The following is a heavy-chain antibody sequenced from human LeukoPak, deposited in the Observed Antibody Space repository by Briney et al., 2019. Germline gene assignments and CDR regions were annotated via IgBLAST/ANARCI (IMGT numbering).Heavy chain of an antibody. CDR3: AREISLFGQYYMDV. CDR2: INHSGST. V-gene: IGHV4-34*01. J-gene: IGHJ6*03. Sequence: SETLSLTCAVYGGSFSGYYWYWIRQPPGKGLEWIGEINHSGSTNYNPSLKSRVTISVDTSKNQFSLKLSSVTAADTAVYYCAREISLFGQYYMDVWGKGTTVTVSS. D-gene: IGHD3-10*02. CDR1: GGSFSGYY.